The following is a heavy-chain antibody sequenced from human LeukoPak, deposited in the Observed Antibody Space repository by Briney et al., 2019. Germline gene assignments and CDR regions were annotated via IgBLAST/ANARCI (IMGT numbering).Heavy chain of an antibody. V-gene: IGHV3-30*04. CDR3: ARGYSSSY. CDR2: ISYDGSNK. J-gene: IGHJ4*02. CDR1: GFTFSSYA. D-gene: IGHD6-19*01. Sequence: PGGSLRLSCAASGFTFSSYAMHWVRQAPGKGLEWVAVISYDGSNKYYADSVKGRFTISRDNSKNTLYLQMNSLRAEDTAVYYCARGYSSSYWGQGTLVTVSS.